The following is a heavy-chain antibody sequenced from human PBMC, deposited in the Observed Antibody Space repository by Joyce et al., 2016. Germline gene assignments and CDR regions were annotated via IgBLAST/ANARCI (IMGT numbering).Heavy chain of an antibody. J-gene: IGHJ4*02. Sequence: EVQLVESGGGLVKPGGSLRLSCAASGFTFSSYSMRWVRQAPGKGLECVSSLSSSSSYIKYTDSVKGRFTISRDNAKNSLYLQMNSLRVEDTAVYYCARSSYTNGIFDYWGQGTLVTVSS. V-gene: IGHV3-21*01. CDR1: GFTFSSYS. CDR2: LSSSSSYI. D-gene: IGHD2-8*01. CDR3: ARSSYTNGIFDY.